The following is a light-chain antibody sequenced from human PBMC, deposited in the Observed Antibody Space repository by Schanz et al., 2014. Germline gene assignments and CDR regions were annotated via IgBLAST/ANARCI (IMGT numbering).Light chain of an antibody. CDR1: QSIRSSY. J-gene: IGKJ1*01. V-gene: IGKV3-20*01. CDR3: QQYHSSSWT. CDR2: AAA. Sequence: EIVLTQSPGTLSLSPGERATLSCRASQSIRSSYLVWYQQKPGQSPRLLIYAAASRAAGIPDRFSGSGSGTDFTLTISRLEPEDFAVYYCQQYHSSSWTFGQGTKVEIK.